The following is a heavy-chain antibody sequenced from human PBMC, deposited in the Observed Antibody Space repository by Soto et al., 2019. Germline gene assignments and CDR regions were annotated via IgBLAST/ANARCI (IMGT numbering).Heavy chain of an antibody. Sequence: ASVKVSCKASGYTFTRYGISWVRQAPGQGLEWMGWISGYNGDANYAQSFQGRVSMTIDTSTTTAYMELRTLTPDDTAVYYCAKNGQPPYYYYGLDVWGQGILVTVSS. CDR3: AKNGQPPYYYYGLDV. CDR1: GYTFTRYG. D-gene: IGHD2-8*01. J-gene: IGHJ6*02. CDR2: ISGYNGDA. V-gene: IGHV1-18*01.